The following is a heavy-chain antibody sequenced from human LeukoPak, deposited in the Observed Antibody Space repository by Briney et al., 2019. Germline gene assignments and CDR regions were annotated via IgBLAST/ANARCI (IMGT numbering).Heavy chain of an antibody. CDR1: GFTFSSYA. V-gene: IGHV3-15*01. CDR2: IKSKRNAATT. Sequence: RTGGSLRLSCAASGFTFSSYAMSWVRQAPGKGLEWVGRIKSKRNAATTDYAAPVKGRFSISRDDSKNMLFLEMNSLKSEDTAIYYCATDWGTGTRPVIAFDLWGQGTMVTISS. CDR3: ATDWGTGTRPVIAFDL. J-gene: IGHJ3*01. D-gene: IGHD3-16*01.